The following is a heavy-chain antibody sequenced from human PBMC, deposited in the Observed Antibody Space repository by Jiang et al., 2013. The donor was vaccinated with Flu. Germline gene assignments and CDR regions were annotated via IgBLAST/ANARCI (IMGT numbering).Heavy chain of an antibody. CDR1: GDSVSSNSAA. J-gene: IGHJ6*02. D-gene: IGHD5-12*01. Sequence: QTLSLTCAISGDSVSSNSAAWNWIRQSPSRGLEWLGRTYYRSKWYNDYAVSVKSRITINPDTSKNQFSLQLNSVTPEDTAVYYCAREGYSGYDLHYYYYYGMDVWGQGTTVTVSS. CDR3: AREGYSGYDLHYYYYYGMDV. CDR2: TYYRSKWYN. V-gene: IGHV6-1*01.